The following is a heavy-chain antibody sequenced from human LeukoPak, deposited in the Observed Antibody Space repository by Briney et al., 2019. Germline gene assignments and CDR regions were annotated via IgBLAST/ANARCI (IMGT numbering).Heavy chain of an antibody. CDR1: GFTFRSYS. CDR3: ARAPYDSSGYYLPDAFDI. J-gene: IGHJ3*02. D-gene: IGHD3-22*01. V-gene: IGHV3-48*01. CDR2: ISSSSSTI. Sequence: QPGGSLRLSCAASGFTFRSYSMEWVRQAPGKGLEWVSYISSSSSTIYYADSVKGRFTISRDNAKNSLYLQTNSLRAEDTAVYYCARAPYDSSGYYLPDAFDIWGQGTMVTVSS.